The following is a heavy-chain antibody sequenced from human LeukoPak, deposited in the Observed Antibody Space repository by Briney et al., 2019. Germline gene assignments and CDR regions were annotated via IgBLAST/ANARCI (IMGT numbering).Heavy chain of an antibody. CDR2: IYTSGST. CDR1: GGSISRDY. V-gene: IGHV4-4*07. J-gene: IGHJ4*02. Sequence: SSETLSLTCTGAGGSISRDYWSWLGQPAGKGLEWIGRIYTSGSTNYNPSLKSRVTMSVDTSKNQFSLKLSSVTAADTAVYYCARDEGLSGSYYRFDYWGQGTLVTVSS. D-gene: IGHD1-26*01. CDR3: ARDEGLSGSYYRFDY.